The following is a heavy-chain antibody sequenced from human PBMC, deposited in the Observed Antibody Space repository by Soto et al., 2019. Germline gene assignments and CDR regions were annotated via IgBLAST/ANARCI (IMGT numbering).Heavy chain of an antibody. D-gene: IGHD3-16*01. J-gene: IGHJ4*02. CDR2: LYYTGTP. V-gene: IGHV4-39*07. Sequence: PSETLSLTCTVSGDSISSNSYYWGWIRLSPGMGLEWIGNLYYTGTPYYNPSLKSRVTISVDTSKNQFSLKLSSVTAADTAVYYCARSAPGLIPEFDYWGQGTLVTVSS. CDR3: ARSAPGLIPEFDY. CDR1: GDSISSNSYY.